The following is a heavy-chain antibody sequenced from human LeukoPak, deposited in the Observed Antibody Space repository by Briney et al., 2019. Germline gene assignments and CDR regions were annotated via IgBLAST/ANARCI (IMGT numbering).Heavy chain of an antibody. J-gene: IGHJ4*02. CDR2: LNTGGNST. D-gene: IGHD3-10*01. CDR1: GFNFSNYW. Sequence: GGSLRLSCTASGFNFSNYWMHWVRQAQGKGLVWVSRLNTGGNSTIYADSVKGRFIISRDNAKSTLYLQMNSLRADDTGVYYCTRGGAYDSGTYGAGDYWGQGTLVTVSS. CDR3: TRGGAYDSGTYGAGDY. V-gene: IGHV3-74*01.